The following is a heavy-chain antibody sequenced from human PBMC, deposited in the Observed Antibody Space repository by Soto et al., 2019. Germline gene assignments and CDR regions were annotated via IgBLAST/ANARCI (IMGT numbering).Heavy chain of an antibody. CDR3: ARGYGSASYSDY. D-gene: IGHD6-6*01. Sequence: QVQLVQSGAEVKKPGSSVKVSCKASGGTFSSYAFSWVRQAPGQGLEWMGGIIPIFGPTNYAQNFQGRVTITADDSTNTAYRELSSLRSEDTAVYYCARGYGSASYSDYWGQGTLVTVSS. V-gene: IGHV1-69*01. CDR2: IIPIFGPT. J-gene: IGHJ4*02. CDR1: GGTFSSYA.